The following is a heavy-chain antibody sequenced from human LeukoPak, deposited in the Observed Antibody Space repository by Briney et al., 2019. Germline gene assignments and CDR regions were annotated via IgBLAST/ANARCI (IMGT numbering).Heavy chain of an antibody. CDR2: IWYDGSNK. Sequence: TGGPLRLSCAASGFTFSSYGMHWVRQAPGKGLEWVAVIWYDGSNKYYADSVKGRFTVSRDNSKNTLYLQMNSLRAEDTAVYYCAREGYYYDSSGYLFDYWGQGTLVTVSS. CDR1: GFTFSSYG. V-gene: IGHV3-33*01. CDR3: AREGYYYDSSGYLFDY. J-gene: IGHJ4*02. D-gene: IGHD3-22*01.